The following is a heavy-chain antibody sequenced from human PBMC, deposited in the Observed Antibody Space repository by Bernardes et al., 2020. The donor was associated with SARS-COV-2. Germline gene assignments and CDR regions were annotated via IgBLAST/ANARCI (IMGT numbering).Heavy chain of an antibody. CDR1: GFTFSRYA. CDR3: ARGNYDFWSDFYSRLYYFDF. D-gene: IGHD3-3*01. J-gene: IGHJ4*02. CDR2: ISYAEITK. V-gene: IGHV3-30-3*01. Sequence: GGSLRLSCAASGFTFSRYALHWVRQAPGKGLEWVAIISYAEITKYNADSVKGRFTISRDNSKNTLYLQLSTLRAEDTAIYYCARGNYDFWSDFYSRLYYFDFWGQGTLVTVSS.